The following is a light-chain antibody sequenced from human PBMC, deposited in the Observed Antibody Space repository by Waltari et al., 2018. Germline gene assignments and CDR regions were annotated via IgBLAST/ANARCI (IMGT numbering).Light chain of an antibody. V-gene: IGKV1-39*01. J-gene: IGKJ3*01. CDR3: QQSYDYPFT. CDR2: TVS. CDR1: QNITRY. Sequence: DIQMTQSPSSLSASVGDRVTIGCRATQNITRYLNWYQQKPGKAPNLLIHTVSKLHSGVPSRFSGSGSGTDFTLAISSLQPEDFASYYCQQSYDYPFTFGPGTTVELK.